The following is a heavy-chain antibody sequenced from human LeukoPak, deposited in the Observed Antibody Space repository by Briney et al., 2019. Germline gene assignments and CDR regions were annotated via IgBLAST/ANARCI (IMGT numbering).Heavy chain of an antibody. Sequence: SETLSLTCTVSGGSVSSGDYYWSWIRQPPGKGLEWIGYIYYSGSTYYNPSLKSRVTISVDTSKNQFSLKLSSVTAADTAVYYCARESIAAAGTWVLDYWGQGTLVTVSS. V-gene: IGHV4-30-4*08. CDR2: IYYSGST. CDR1: GGSVSSGDYY. CDR3: ARESIAAAGTWVLDY. D-gene: IGHD6-13*01. J-gene: IGHJ4*02.